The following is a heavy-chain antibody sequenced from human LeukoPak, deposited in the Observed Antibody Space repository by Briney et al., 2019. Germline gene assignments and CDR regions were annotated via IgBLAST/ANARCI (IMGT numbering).Heavy chain of an antibody. J-gene: IGHJ2*01. CDR2: ISSTSTTI. CDR3: ARDRAAPTWYFDL. CDR1: GFTFTTYS. V-gene: IGHV3-48*01. D-gene: IGHD2-15*01. Sequence: GGSLRLSCTASGFTFTTYSMNWVRQAPGKGLEWFSYISSTSTTIYYADSVKGRFTISRDDAKNSLYLQMSSLRAEDTAVYYCARDRAAPTWYFDLWGRGTLVTVSS.